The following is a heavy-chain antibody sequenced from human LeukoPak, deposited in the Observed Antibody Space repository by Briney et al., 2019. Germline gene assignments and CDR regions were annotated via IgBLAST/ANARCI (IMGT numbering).Heavy chain of an antibody. CDR1: GFTSSSYS. D-gene: IGHD5-18*01. V-gene: IGHV3-21*01. CDR2: IITSSSYI. Sequence: GGSLRLSCAASGFTSSSYSMNWVRHAAGEGLEWVSSIITSSSYIYYEDSVKGRFTISRDKAKNPLYLQMNSLRAEETAVYYCARDDSDTAMVLLNYLGQGTLVADSS. CDR3: ARDDSDTAMVLLNY. J-gene: IGHJ4*02.